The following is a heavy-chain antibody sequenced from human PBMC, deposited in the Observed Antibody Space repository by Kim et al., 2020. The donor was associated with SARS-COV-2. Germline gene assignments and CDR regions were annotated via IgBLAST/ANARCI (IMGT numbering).Heavy chain of an antibody. V-gene: IGHV3-11*06. D-gene: IGHD6-13*01. J-gene: IGHJ6*02. Sequence: GRVTISRDHAKNSLYLQMNSLGAEDTAVYYCARDTAIAAAGTVYYYGMDVWGQGTTVTVSS. CDR3: ARDTAIAAAGTVYYYGMDV.